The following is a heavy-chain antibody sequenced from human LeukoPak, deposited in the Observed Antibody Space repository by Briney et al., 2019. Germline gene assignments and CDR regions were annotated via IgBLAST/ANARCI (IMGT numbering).Heavy chain of an antibody. V-gene: IGHV3-30*18. CDR1: GFTFSSYG. CDR2: ISYDGSNK. J-gene: IGHJ4*02. D-gene: IGHD3-22*01. CDR3: AKVLSYDSSSFDY. Sequence: GGSLRLSCAASGFTFSSYGMHWVRQAPGKGLEWVAVISYDGSNKYYADSVKGRFTISRDNSKNTLYLQMNSLRAEDTAVYYCAKVLSYDSSSFDYWGQGTLVTVSS.